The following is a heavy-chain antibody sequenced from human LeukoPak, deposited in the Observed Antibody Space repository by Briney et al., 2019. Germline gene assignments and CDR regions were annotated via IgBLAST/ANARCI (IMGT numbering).Heavy chain of an antibody. CDR2: IYYSGST. CDR1: GGSISSSSYY. V-gene: IGHV4-39*01. J-gene: IGHJ5*02. D-gene: IGHD3-10*01. Sequence: PSETLSLTCTVSGGSISSSSYYWGWIRQPPGKGLEWIGSIYYSGSTYYNPSLKSRVTISVDTSKNQFSLKLSSVTAADTAVYYCASYYYGSGSYYRKRWFDPWGQGTLVTVSS. CDR3: ASYYYGSGSYYRKRWFDP.